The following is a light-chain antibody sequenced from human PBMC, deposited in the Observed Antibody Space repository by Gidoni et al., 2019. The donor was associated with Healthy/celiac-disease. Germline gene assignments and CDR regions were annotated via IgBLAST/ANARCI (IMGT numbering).Light chain of an antibody. Sequence: DIQMTQSPSSLSASVGDRVTIPCRASQSISSYLNWYQQKPGKAPKLLIYAASSLQSGVPSRFSGSGSGTDFTLTIRSLQPEDFATYYCKQSYSTPPYTFGQGTKLEIK. J-gene: IGKJ2*01. CDR1: QSISSY. V-gene: IGKV1-39*01. CDR2: AAS. CDR3: KQSYSTPPYT.